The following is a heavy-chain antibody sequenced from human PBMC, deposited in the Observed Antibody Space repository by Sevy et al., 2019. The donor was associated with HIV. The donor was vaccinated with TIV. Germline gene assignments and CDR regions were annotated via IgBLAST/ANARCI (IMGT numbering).Heavy chain of an antibody. CDR2: ISHEEINE. D-gene: IGHD1-26*01. V-gene: IGHV3-30*03. CDR1: GFSFSYSG. Sequence: GGSLRLSCIGSGFSFSYSGIHWVRQSPGKGLDWVALISHEEINEYYADSVKGRFTISRVNSKNMVYLEMNSLRMEDPAIDFCADAYSGSDSQSVLYALNVWGQGTTVTVSS. J-gene: IGHJ6*02. CDR3: ADAYSGSDSQSVLYALNV.